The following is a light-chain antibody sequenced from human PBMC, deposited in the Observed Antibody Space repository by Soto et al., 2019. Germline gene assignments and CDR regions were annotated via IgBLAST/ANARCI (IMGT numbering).Light chain of an antibody. CDR1: QSVSNN. CDR3: QQYNNWPPIT. Sequence: EIMMTQSPATLSVSPGERATLSCRASQSVSNNVAWYQQKPGQAPRLLIYYASTRATGIPAWFSGSGSGTEFTLTISSLQSEDFALYYCQQYNNWPPITFGQGTRLEIK. V-gene: IGKV3-15*01. J-gene: IGKJ5*01. CDR2: YAS.